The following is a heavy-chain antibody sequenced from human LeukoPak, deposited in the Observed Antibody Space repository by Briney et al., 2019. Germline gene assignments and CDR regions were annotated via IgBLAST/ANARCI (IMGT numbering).Heavy chain of an antibody. Sequence: SETLSLTCTVSGNSISSGDNYWSWIRQPAGKGLEWIGRIYTSGSTNYNPSLKSRVTISVDTSKNQFSLKLSSVTAADTAVYYCARGLAARPYYYYYMDVWGKGTTVTVS. J-gene: IGHJ6*03. CDR3: ARGLAARPYYYYYMDV. V-gene: IGHV4-61*02. D-gene: IGHD6-6*01. CDR2: IYTSGST. CDR1: GNSISSGDNY.